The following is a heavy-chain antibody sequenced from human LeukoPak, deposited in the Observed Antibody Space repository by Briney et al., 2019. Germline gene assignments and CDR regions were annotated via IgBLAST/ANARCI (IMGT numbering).Heavy chain of an antibody. D-gene: IGHD4-17*01. CDR3: ARDRADYGDYADFDY. J-gene: IGHJ4*02. Sequence: GGSLRLSCAASGFTFSSYEMNWVRQAPGKGLEWVSYISSSGSTIYYADSVKGRFTISRDNAKNSLYLQMNSLRAEDTAVYYCARDRADYGDYADFDYWGQGTLVTVSS. CDR1: GFTFSSYE. CDR2: ISSSGSTI. V-gene: IGHV3-48*03.